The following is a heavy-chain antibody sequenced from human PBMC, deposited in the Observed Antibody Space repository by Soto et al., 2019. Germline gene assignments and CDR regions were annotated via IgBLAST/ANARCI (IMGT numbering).Heavy chain of an antibody. V-gene: IGHV4-34*01. J-gene: IGHJ4*02. CDR3: ARGRDTTVTTGTTKHYYFDY. CDR2: INHSGST. CDR1: GGSFSGYY. D-gene: IGHD4-17*01. Sequence: SETLSLTCAVYGGSFSGYYWSWIRQPPGKGLEWIGEINHSGSTNYNPSLKSRVTISVDTSKNQFSLKLSSVTAADTAVYYCARGRDTTVTTGTTKHYYFDYWGQGTLVTVSS.